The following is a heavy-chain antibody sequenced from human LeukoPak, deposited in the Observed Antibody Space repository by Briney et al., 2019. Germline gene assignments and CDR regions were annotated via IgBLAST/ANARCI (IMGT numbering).Heavy chain of an antibody. D-gene: IGHD6-19*01. CDR2: ISGSGDNT. CDR3: ASCCIAVAGTMGYP. Sequence: GGSLRLSCAASGFTVSNYYMNWVRQAPGKELEWVSEISGSGDNTYYADSVKGRFTISRDNSKNTLYLQMNSLRAEDTAVYYCASCCIAVAGTMGYPWGQGTLVTVSS. V-gene: IGHV3-23*01. J-gene: IGHJ5*02. CDR1: GFTVSNYY.